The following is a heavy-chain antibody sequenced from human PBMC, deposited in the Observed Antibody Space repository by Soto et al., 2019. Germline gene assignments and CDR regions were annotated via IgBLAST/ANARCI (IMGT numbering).Heavy chain of an antibody. Sequence: SVKVSCMAPGGTFSRYAISWVRQAPGQRLEWMGGIIPSLGTANYAQKFQGRVTITADETTSTAYLELSRLRYEDTVVYYCARVVAPYCSGGSCYNWYFDLWGRGTLVTDSS. CDR1: GGTFSRYA. V-gene: IGHV1-69*13. J-gene: IGHJ2*01. CDR3: ARVVAPYCSGGSCYNWYFDL. D-gene: IGHD2-15*01. CDR2: IIPSLGTA.